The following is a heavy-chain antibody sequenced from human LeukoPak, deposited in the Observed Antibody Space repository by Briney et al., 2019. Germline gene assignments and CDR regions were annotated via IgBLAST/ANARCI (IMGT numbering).Heavy chain of an antibody. Sequence: GESLKISCKGSGYSFPTYWIAWVRQMPGKGLEWMGIIYPDESNIRYSPSFQGQVTISADKSISTAYLQWSSLKAPDTAMYYCARPPSRGYPSSFEYWGQGTLVTVSS. V-gene: IGHV5-51*01. J-gene: IGHJ4*02. CDR3: ARPPSRGYPSSFEY. CDR1: GYSFPTYW. CDR2: IYPDESNI. D-gene: IGHD5-12*01.